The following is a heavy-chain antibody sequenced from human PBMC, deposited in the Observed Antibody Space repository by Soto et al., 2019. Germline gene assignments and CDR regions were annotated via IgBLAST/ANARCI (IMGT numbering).Heavy chain of an antibody. CDR3: ARGTPDTAMVYYYYYGMDV. CDR1: GVTFSRYG. D-gene: IGHD5-18*01. V-gene: IGHV3-33*01. CDR2: IWYDGSNK. Sequence: GGSLILSCAASGVTFSRYGMHWVRQAPGKGLEWVAVIWYDGSNKYYADSVKGRFTISRDNSKNTLYLQMNSLRAEDTAVYYCARGTPDTAMVYYYYYGMDVWGQGTTVTVSS. J-gene: IGHJ6*02.